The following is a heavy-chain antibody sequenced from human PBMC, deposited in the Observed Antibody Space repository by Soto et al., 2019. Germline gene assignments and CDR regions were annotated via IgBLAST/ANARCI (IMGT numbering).Heavy chain of an antibody. D-gene: IGHD2-21*01. CDR2: ISGSGGRT. J-gene: IGHJ4*02. CDR3: AKEMIASTLADFFDY. Sequence: GGSLRLSCEASGFTFSNYGMTWVRLAPGRGLEWVSTISGSGGRTFYADPVKGRFTISRDNSKNTLYLQMNSLRAEDTAVYYCAKEMIASTLADFFDYWGQGTLVTVSS. CDR1: GFTFSNYG. V-gene: IGHV3-23*01.